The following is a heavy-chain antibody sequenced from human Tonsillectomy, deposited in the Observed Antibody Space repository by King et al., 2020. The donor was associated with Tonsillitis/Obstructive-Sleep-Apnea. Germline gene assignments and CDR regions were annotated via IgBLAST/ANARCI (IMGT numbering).Heavy chain of an antibody. CDR1: GYIFTSHW. CDR2: IYPGDSDT. V-gene: IGHV5-51*01. D-gene: IGHD2-15*01. J-gene: IGHJ3*01. Sequence: VQLVESGAEVKKPGESLKISCKGSGYIFTSHWIAWVRQMPGKGLECMGIIYPGDSDTRYSPSFQGQVTISADKSISTAYLQWSSLKAPDTAMYYCARLGMRVTAKAFDLWGQGTMVTVSS. CDR3: ARLGMRVTAKAFDL.